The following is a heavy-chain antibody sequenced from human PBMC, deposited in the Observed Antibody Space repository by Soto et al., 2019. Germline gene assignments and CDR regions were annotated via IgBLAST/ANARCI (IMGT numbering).Heavy chain of an antibody. CDR3: ARPKSQSVIYRGLDF. Sequence: GESLKISCKGIGYSFSTYWIGWVRQMPGKGLEWMGVIYPGDSDTRYSPSFQGQVTISVDKSINTAYLQWSSLKASDTAVYYCARPKSQSVIYRGLDFWEQGTTVTVSS. CDR2: IYPGDSDT. V-gene: IGHV5-51*01. D-gene: IGHD3-16*02. CDR1: GYSFSTYW. J-gene: IGHJ6*01.